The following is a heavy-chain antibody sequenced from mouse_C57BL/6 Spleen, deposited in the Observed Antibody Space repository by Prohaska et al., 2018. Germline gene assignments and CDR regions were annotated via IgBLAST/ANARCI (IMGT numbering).Heavy chain of an antibody. CDR2: IDPEDGET. V-gene: IGHV14-2*01. CDR1: GFNIKDSY. CDR3: AREGIYYDSWFAY. J-gene: IGHJ3*01. Sequence: EVQLQQSGAELVKTGASVKLSCTASGFNIKDSYMHWVKQRTEQGLEWIGRIDPEDGETKYATKLQGKDTITADTSSNTAYLQLSSLTSEDTAVYYCAREGIYYDSWFAYWGQGTLVTVSA. D-gene: IGHD2-4*01.